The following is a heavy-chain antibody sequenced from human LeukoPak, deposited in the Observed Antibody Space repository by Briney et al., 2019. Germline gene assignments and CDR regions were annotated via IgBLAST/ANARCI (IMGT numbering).Heavy chain of an antibody. CDR1: GGSISSYY. V-gene: IGHV4-59*01. J-gene: IGHJ5*02. CDR2: IYYSGST. D-gene: IGHD2-15*01. Sequence: KSSETLSLTCTDSGGSISSYYWSWIRQPPGKGLEWIGYIYYSGSTNYNPSLKSRVTISVDTSKNQFSLKLSSVTAADTAVYYCARGRSGGSPNWFDPWGQGTLVTVSS. CDR3: ARGRSGGSPNWFDP.